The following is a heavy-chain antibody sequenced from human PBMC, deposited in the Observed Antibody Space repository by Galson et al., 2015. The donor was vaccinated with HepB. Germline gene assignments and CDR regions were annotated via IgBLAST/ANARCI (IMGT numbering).Heavy chain of an antibody. D-gene: IGHD1-26*01. V-gene: IGHV2-70*01. CDR3: ARREKGTLGALDY. J-gene: IGHJ4*02. CDR1: GFSLSTSGMC. CDR2: IDWEDDK. Sequence: PALVKPTQTLTLTCTFSGFSLSTSGMCVSWIRQSPVKALEWLALIDWEDDKYYSTSLKTRLTISKDTSKNQVVLTMTNMDPVDTATYYCARREKGTLGALDYWGQGTLVTVSS.